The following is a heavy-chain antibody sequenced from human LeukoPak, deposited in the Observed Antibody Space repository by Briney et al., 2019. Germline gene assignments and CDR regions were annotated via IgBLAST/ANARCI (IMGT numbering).Heavy chain of an antibody. CDR3: AKESGYGDYDY. Sequence: GGSLRLSCAASGFTFDDYAMHWVRQAPGKGLEWVSGISWNSGSIGYADSVKGRFTISRDNAKNSLYLQMNSLRAEDTGLYYCAKESGYGDYDYWGQGTLVTVSS. CDR2: ISWNSGSI. J-gene: IGHJ4*02. D-gene: IGHD4-17*01. V-gene: IGHV3-9*01. CDR1: GFTFDDYA.